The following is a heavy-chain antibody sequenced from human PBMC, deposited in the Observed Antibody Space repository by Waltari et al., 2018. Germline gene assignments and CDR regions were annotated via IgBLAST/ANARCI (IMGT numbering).Heavy chain of an antibody. Sequence: EVQLVESGGGSVQPGGSLRLACAAAGFLCSSYWLHWVRQGPGEGLVCVSRINGDGSSTTYADSVQGRFTTTRDNAKNTLYLEMNSLRTEDTGVYYCAREENYDYAMDVWGQGTTVTVSS. CDR2: INGDGSST. V-gene: IGHV3-74*01. J-gene: IGHJ6*02. CDR3: AREENYDYAMDV. CDR1: GFLCSSYW.